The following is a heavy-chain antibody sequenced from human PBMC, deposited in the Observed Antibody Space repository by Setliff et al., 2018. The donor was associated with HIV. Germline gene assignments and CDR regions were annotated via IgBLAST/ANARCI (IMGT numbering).Heavy chain of an antibody. CDR1: GYIFTSHK. CDR3: ARAQTYYSDSSGYYSQY. Sequence: ASVKVSCKASGYIFTSHKIHWVRQAPGQGLEWMGIITPSDSYTVYAQKFQSRVAITRDTSASTAYMELSSLRSEGTAVYYCARAQTYYSDSSGYYSQYWGQGTLVTVSS. J-gene: IGHJ4*02. D-gene: IGHD3-22*01. CDR2: ITPSDSYT. V-gene: IGHV1-46*01.